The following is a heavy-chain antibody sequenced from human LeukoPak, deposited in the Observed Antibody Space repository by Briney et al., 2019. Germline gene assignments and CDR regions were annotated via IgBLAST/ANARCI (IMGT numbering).Heavy chain of an antibody. V-gene: IGHV1-18*01. Sequence: ASVRVSCKASGYTFTSYGISWVRQAPGQGLEWMGWIGAYNGNTNYAQKLQGRVTMTTDTSTSTAYMELRSLRSDDTAVYCCARGAVSSGWWENWFDPWGQGTLVTVSS. CDR1: GYTFTSYG. CDR3: ARGAVSSGWWENWFDP. CDR2: IGAYNGNT. D-gene: IGHD6-19*01. J-gene: IGHJ5*02.